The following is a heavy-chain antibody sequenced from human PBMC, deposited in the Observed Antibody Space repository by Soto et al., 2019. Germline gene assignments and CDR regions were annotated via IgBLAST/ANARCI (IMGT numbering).Heavy chain of an antibody. CDR2: IYYSGST. CDR1: GGSISSGDYY. CDR3: ARVVGYCSSTSCYSAWFDP. J-gene: IGHJ5*02. D-gene: IGHD2-2*01. V-gene: IGHV4-30-4*01. Sequence: PSETLSLTCTVSGGSISSGDYYWSWLRQPPGKGLEWIGYIYYSGSTYYNPSLKSRVTISVGTSKNQFSLKLSSVTAADTAVYYCARVVGYCSSTSCYSAWFDPWGQGTLVTVSS.